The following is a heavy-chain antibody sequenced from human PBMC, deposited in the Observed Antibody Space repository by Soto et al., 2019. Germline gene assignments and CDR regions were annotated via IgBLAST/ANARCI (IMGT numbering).Heavy chain of an antibody. Sequence: ASVKVSCKASGGTFSSYAISWVRQATGQGLEWMGWMNPNSGNTGYAQKFQGRVTMTRNTSISTAYMELSSLRSEDTAVYYCARGYLRQLQPLDPWGQGTLVTVSS. CDR3: ARGYLRQLQPLDP. CDR1: GGTFSSYA. CDR2: MNPNSGNT. D-gene: IGHD4-4*01. J-gene: IGHJ5*02. V-gene: IGHV1-8*02.